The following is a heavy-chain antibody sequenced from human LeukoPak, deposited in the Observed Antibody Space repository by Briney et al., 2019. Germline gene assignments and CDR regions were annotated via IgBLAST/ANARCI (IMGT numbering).Heavy chain of an antibody. V-gene: IGHV4-59*08. CDR2: IYYSGST. D-gene: IGHD6-19*01. CDR3: ARHAYSRGWGGGDLFDY. J-gene: IGHJ4*02. Sequence: SETLSLTCTVSGGSISSYYWSWIRQPPGKGLEWIGYIYYSGSTNYNPSLKSRVTISVDTSKNQFSLKLSSVTAADTAVYYCARHAYSRGWGGGDLFDYWGQGTLVTVSS. CDR1: GGSISSYY.